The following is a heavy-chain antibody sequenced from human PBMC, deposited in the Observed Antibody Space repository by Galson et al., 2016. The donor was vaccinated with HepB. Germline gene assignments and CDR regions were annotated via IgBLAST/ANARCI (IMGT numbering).Heavy chain of an antibody. D-gene: IGHD2-15*01. J-gene: IGHJ1*01. CDR3: ARGFCLGRSCYSNFQL. CDR2: IHPGDSRT. Sequence: QSGAEVKKSGESLKISCQASGFDFTVYWIGWVRQMPGKGLEWMGIIHPGDSRTTYSTSFQAQVTISADKSTNTAYLQWISLKSSDTAIYYCARGFCLGRSCYSNFQLWGQGTLVTVSS. CDR1: GFDFTVYW. V-gene: IGHV5-51*01.